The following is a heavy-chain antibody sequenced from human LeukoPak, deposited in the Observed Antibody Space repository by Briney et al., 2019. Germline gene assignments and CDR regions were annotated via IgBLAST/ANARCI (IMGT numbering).Heavy chain of an antibody. CDR2: MNPNSGNT. CDR3: ARTKGIAAAGTINWFDP. Sequence: ASVKVSCKASGYTFTDYHIHWVRQATGQGLEWMGWMNPNSGNTGYAQKFQGRVTMTRNTSISTAYMELSSLRSEDTAVYYCARTKGIAAAGTINWFDPWGQGTLVTVSS. V-gene: IGHV1-8*02. D-gene: IGHD6-13*01. CDR1: GYTFTDYH. J-gene: IGHJ5*02.